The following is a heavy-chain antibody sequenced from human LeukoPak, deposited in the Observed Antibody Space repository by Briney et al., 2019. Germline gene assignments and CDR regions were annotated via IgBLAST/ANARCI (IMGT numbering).Heavy chain of an antibody. CDR2: ISGSGGST. CDR1: GFTLSSYW. V-gene: IGHV3-23*01. CDR3: AKHVGISYRYYFDY. Sequence: PGGSLRLSCAASGFTLSSYWMSWVRQAPGKGLEWVSTISGSGGSTFYADSVKGRFTISRDHSKNTLYLQMNSLRAEDTAVYYCAKHVGISYRYYFDYWGQGTLVTVSS. D-gene: IGHD6-13*01. J-gene: IGHJ4*02.